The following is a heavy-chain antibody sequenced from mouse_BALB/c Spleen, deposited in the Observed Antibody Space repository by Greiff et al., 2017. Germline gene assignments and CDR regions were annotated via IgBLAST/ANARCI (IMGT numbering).Heavy chain of an antibody. D-gene: IGHD2-1*01. V-gene: IGHV1-55*01. J-gene: IGHJ2*01. Sequence: QVQLKQPGAELVKPGTSVKLSCKASGYNFTSYWINWVKLRPGQGLEWIGDIYPGSGSTNYNEKFKSKATLTVDTSSSTAYMQLSSLASEDSALYYCARVNFDYWGQGTTLTVSS. CDR2: IYPGSGST. CDR1: GYNFTSYW. CDR3: ARVNFDY.